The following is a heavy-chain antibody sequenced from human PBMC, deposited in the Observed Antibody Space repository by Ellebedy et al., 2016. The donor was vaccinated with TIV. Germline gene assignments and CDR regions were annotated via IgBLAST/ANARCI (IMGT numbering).Heavy chain of an antibody. D-gene: IGHD5-24*01. CDR2: IDTDGSST. CDR3: ARSPSPTKANWFDR. V-gene: IGHV3-74*01. Sequence: GESLKISCAASGFTFSNHWMHWVRHAPGKGLVWVSRIDTDGSSTTYADSVKGRFTISRDNAKNTLYLQMNSLRADDTALYYCARSPSPTKANWFDRWGQGTLVTVSS. J-gene: IGHJ5*02. CDR1: GFTFSNHW.